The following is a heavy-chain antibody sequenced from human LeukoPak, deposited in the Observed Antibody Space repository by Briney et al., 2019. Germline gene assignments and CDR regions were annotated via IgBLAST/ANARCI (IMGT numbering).Heavy chain of an antibody. J-gene: IGHJ4*02. CDR2: ITSGGSST. CDR3: ARDNDVCRGASCLLFDY. D-gene: IGHD1-1*01. Sequence: RGSLRLSCAASGFIFSNYAMSWGRQAPGKGLEWVSTITSGGSSTYYADSVKGRFGISRDNSKNMLYLQMTSLRAEDTAVYYCARDNDVCRGASCLLFDYWGQGNLVTVSS. CDR1: GFIFSNYA. V-gene: IGHV3-23*01.